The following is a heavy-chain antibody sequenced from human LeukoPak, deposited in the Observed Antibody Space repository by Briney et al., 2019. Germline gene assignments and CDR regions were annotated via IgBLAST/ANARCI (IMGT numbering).Heavy chain of an antibody. D-gene: IGHD6-13*01. J-gene: IGHJ4*02. CDR2: ISRGGST. CDR3: AKDPNGIAARLD. Sequence: GGSLRLSCAASGFTFSSYAMSWVRQAPGKGLEWVAAISRGGSTDYADSVKGRFTISRDNSKNTLYLQMNSLRAEDTAVYYCAKDPNGIAARLDWGQGTLVTVSS. V-gene: IGHV3-23*01. CDR1: GFTFSSYA.